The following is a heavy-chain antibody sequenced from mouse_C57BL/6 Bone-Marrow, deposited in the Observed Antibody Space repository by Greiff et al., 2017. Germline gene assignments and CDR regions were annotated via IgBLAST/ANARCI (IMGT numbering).Heavy chain of an antibody. J-gene: IGHJ2*01. CDR1: GYTFTSYW. V-gene: IGHV1-55*01. CDR2: IYPGSGST. Sequence: QVQLQQPGAELVRPGSSVKLSCKASGYTFTSYWMHWVKQRPGQGLEWIGDIYPGSGSTNYNEKFKSKATLTVDTSSSTAYMQLSSLTSEDSAVDYCARWGWLPFDYWGQGTTLTVSS. D-gene: IGHD2-3*01. CDR3: ARWGWLPFDY.